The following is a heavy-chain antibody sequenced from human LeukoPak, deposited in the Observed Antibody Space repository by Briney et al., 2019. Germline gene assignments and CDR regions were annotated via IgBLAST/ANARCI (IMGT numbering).Heavy chain of an antibody. V-gene: IGHV3-23*01. J-gene: IGHJ4*02. D-gene: IGHD3-3*01. Sequence: GGSLRLSCAASGFTFSSYAMSWVRQAPGKGLEWVSAISGSGGSTYYADSVKGRFTISRDNAKNSLYLQMNSLRAEDTAVYYCARGGYDFWSGYSQSDFDYWGQGTLVTVSS. CDR2: ISGSGGST. CDR3: ARGGYDFWSGYSQSDFDY. CDR1: GFTFSSYA.